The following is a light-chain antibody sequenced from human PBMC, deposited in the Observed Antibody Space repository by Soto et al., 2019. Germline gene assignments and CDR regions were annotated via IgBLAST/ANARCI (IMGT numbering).Light chain of an antibody. CDR1: QSIKNY. V-gene: IGKV3-11*01. J-gene: IGKJ5*01. CDR2: YAS. CDR3: QQRSDWPPIT. Sequence: EVLLTQSPATLSLSPGERAALSCRASQSIKNYFAWYQQKPGQAPSLLIYYASNRATGIPARFRGSGSGTDFTLTLSSRGPEDFAVYDCQQRSDWPPITFGQGTRLEIK.